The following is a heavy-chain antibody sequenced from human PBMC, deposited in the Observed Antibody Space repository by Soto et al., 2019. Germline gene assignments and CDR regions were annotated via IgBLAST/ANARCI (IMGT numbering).Heavy chain of an antibody. Sequence: ASVKVSCKASGYTFTSYGISWVRQAPGQGLEWMGWISAYNGNTNYAQKLQGRVTMTTDTSTSTAYMELRSLRSDDTAVYYCARGGSRKSGDFWSGYYHNFYYYYGMDVWGQGTTVTVSS. CDR2: ISAYNGNT. J-gene: IGHJ6*02. CDR3: ARGGSRKSGDFWSGYYHNFYYYYGMDV. D-gene: IGHD3-3*01. V-gene: IGHV1-18*01. CDR1: GYTFTSYG.